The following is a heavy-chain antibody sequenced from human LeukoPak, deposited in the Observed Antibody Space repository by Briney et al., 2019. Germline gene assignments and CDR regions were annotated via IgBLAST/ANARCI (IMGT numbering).Heavy chain of an antibody. V-gene: IGHV3-48*03. Sequence: GGSLRLSCAASGFTFSSYEMNWVRQAPGKGLEWVSYISRSRSTIYYADSVKGRFTISRDNAKNSLHLQMNSLRAEDTAVYYCARIGYYYYYGMDVWGQGTTVTVSS. CDR3: ARIGYYYYYGMDV. CDR1: GFTFSSYE. CDR2: ISRSRSTI. J-gene: IGHJ6*02.